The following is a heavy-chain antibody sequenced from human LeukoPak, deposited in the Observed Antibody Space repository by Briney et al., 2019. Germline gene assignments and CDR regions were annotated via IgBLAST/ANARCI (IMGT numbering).Heavy chain of an antibody. Sequence: GASVKVSCKASGGTFSSYAISWVRQAPGQGLEWMGGIIPIFGTANYAQKFQGRVTITADESTSTAYMELSSLRSEDTAVYYCAKGCSSTSCYEARGSAAAGTYFDYWGQGTLVTVSS. J-gene: IGHJ4*02. CDR1: GGTFSSYA. CDR2: IIPIFGTA. D-gene: IGHD2-2*01. V-gene: IGHV1-69*13. CDR3: AKGCSSTSCYEARGSAAAGTYFDY.